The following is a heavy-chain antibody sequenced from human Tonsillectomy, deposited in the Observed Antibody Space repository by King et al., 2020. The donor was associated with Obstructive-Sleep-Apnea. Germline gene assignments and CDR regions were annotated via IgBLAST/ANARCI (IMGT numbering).Heavy chain of an antibody. D-gene: IGHD2-2*01. Sequence: VQLQESGPGLVKPSGTLSLTCAVSGGSISSSNWWSWVRQPPGKGLEWIGEIYHSGSTNYNPSLKSRVTISVDKSKNQFSLKLSSVTAADTAVYYCARDRGPRYCSSTSCWGRTKNNWFDPWGQGTLVTVSS. CDR3: ARDRGPRYCSSTSCWGRTKNNWFDP. J-gene: IGHJ5*02. V-gene: IGHV4-4*02. CDR2: IYHSGST. CDR1: GGSISSSNW.